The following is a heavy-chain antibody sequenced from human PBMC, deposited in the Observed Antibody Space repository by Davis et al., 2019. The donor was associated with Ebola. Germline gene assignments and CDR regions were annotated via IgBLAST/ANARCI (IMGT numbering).Heavy chain of an antibody. V-gene: IGHV6-1*01. D-gene: IGHD5-12*01. CDR2: TYYNSKWYK. CDR1: GDSVSINSGG. J-gene: IGHJ4*02. CDR3: AKGWLRSGIRY. Sequence: HSQTLSLTCAISGDSVSINSGGWNWIRQSPSRGLEWLGRTYYNSKWYKDYAVSLKSRITFNPDTSKNQFSLQLDSVTPEDTAVYYCAKGWLRSGIRYWGQGTLVTVSS.